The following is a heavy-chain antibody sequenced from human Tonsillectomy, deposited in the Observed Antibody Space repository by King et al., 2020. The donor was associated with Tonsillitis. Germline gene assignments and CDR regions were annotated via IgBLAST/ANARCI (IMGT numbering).Heavy chain of an antibody. J-gene: IGHJ5*02. V-gene: IGHV4-34*01. CDR2: INXSGSX. Sequence: VQLQQWGAGLLKPSETLSLTXAXYXXXFXGXXWXXXRQPPGKGLEWIGEINXSGSXNXNPSXXSRXTISVXTAKXLLYLKLSSVTAADTAVYYCARGRGSVGVVIIGRNWFDPWGQGTLVTVXS. CDR1: XXXFXGXX. D-gene: IGHD3-3*01. CDR3: ARGRGSVGVVIIGRNWFDP.